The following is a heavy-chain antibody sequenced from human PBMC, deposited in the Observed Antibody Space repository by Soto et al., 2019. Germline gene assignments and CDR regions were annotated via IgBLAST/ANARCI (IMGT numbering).Heavy chain of an antibody. V-gene: IGHV1-69*01. CDR2: IITISGTA. J-gene: IGHJ4*02. CDR1: GGTFSSYA. CDR3: ARDRGSYHSDY. D-gene: IGHD1-26*01. Sequence: QVQLVQSGAEVKKPGSSVKVSCTASGGTFSSYAISWVRQAPGQGLEWMGGIITISGTANYAQKFQGRVTITADESTSRAYMELSSLRSEDTAVYYRARDRGSYHSDYWGQGTLVTVSS.